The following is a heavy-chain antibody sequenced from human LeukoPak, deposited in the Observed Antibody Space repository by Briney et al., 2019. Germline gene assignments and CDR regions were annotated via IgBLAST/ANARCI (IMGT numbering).Heavy chain of an antibody. CDR3: ARVLAAAGFDY. D-gene: IGHD6-13*01. J-gene: IGHJ4*02. CDR2: ISHSGST. V-gene: IGHV4-34*01. CDR1: GGSFSGYY. Sequence: SETLSLTCAVYGGSFSGYYWSWIRQPPGKGLEWIGEISHSGSTNYNPSLKSRVTISVDTSKNQFSLKLSSVTAADTAVYYCARVLAAAGFDYWGQGTLVTVSS.